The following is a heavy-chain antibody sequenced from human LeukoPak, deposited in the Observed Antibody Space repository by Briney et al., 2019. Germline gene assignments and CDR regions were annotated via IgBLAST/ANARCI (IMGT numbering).Heavy chain of an antibody. CDR2: IDWDDDK. V-gene: IGHV2-70*11. D-gene: IGHD2-2*03. Sequence: SGPTLVKPTQTLTLTCIFSGFSLSTSGMCVSWIRQPPGKALEWLARIDWDDDKYYSTSLKTRLTISKDTSKNQVVLTMTNMDPVDTATYYCARTKMDIVVVPAAISTQNNYYYYMDVWGKGTTVTVSS. J-gene: IGHJ6*03. CDR3: ARTKMDIVVVPAAISTQNNYYYYMDV. CDR1: GFSLSTSGMC.